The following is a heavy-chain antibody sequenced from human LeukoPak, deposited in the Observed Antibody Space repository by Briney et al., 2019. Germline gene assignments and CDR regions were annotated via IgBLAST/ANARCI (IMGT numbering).Heavy chain of an antibody. CDR3: ARSPFGGVIVIGDY. J-gene: IGHJ4*02. Sequence: GGSLRLSCAASGFSFSNYGMHWVRQAPGKGLEWVAVISYDGSIEYYADSVKGRFTISRDNSKNTLYLQMNSLRAEDTAAYYCARSPFGGVIVIGDYWGQGTLVTVPS. CDR1: GFSFSNYG. V-gene: IGHV3-30*03. D-gene: IGHD3-16*02. CDR2: ISYDGSIE.